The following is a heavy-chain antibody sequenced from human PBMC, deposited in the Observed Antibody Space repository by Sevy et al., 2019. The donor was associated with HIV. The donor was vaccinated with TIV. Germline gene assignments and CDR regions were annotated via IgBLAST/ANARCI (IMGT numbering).Heavy chain of an antibody. CDR1: GGSISSSNW. J-gene: IGHJ5*02. Sequence: SETLSLTCGVSGGSISSSNWWHWVRQPPGKGLEWIGEIYRSRSTNYNPSLKSRVTISVDNSKNQFSLQLNSVTAADTAVYYCARGFDTPRGFDPWGQGTLVTVSS. CDR3: ARGFDTPRGFDP. V-gene: IGHV4-4*02. CDR2: IYRSRST. D-gene: IGHD3-10*01.